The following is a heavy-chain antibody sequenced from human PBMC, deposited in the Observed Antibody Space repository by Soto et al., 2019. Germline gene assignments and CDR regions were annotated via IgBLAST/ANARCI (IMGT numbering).Heavy chain of an antibody. CDR3: AREQLAVARNWDAFDI. D-gene: IGHD6-19*01. CDR2: IIPIFGTA. CDR1: GGTFSSYA. V-gene: IGHV1-69*13. J-gene: IGHJ3*02. Sequence: ASVKVSCKASGGTFSSYAISWVRQAPGQGLEWMGGIIPIFGTANYAQKFQGRVTITADESTSTAYMELSSLRSEDTAVYYCAREQLAVARNWDAFDIWGQGTMVTVSS.